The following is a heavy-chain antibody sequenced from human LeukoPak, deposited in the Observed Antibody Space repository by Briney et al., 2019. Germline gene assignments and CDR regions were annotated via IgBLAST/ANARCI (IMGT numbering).Heavy chain of an antibody. V-gene: IGHV4-61*02. CDR3: ARALGSSESNWFDP. CDR2: IYTSGST. CDR1: GGSISSGSYY. D-gene: IGHD1-26*01. Sequence: SETLSLTCTVSGGSISSGSYYWSWIRQPAGKGLEWIGRIYTSGSTNYNPSHKSRVTISVDRSKNQFSLMLRSVTAADTAVYYCARALGSSESNWFDPWGQGTLAPVSS. J-gene: IGHJ5*02.